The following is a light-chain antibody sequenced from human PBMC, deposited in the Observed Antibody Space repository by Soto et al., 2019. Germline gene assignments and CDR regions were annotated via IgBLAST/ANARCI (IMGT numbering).Light chain of an antibody. CDR3: ETWDSNIVV. CDR2: LEGSGSY. J-gene: IGLJ2*01. V-gene: IGLV4-60*02. CDR1: SGHSSYI. Sequence: VLTQSSSASASLGSSVKLTCTLSSGHSSYIIAWHQQQPGKAPRYLMKLEGSGSYNKGSGVPDRFSGSSSGADRYLTISNLQFEDEADYYCETWDSNIVVFGGGTTLTVL.